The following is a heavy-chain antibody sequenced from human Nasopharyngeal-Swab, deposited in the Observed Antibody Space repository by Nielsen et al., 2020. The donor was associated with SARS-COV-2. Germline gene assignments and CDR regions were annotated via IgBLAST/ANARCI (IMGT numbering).Heavy chain of an antibody. D-gene: IGHD3-22*01. J-gene: IGHJ3*02. CDR2: ISNSGGST. CDR3: VKSFDTSGYSAFHM. CDR1: GFTFSFYG. Sequence: GGSLRLSCADSGFTFSFYGMSWVRQAPGKGLEWVSHISNSGGSTYYADSVKGRFTISRDNFKNILYLQMDSLRPEDTAVYFCVKSFDTSGYSAFHMWGQGTVVTVSS. V-gene: IGHV3-23*01.